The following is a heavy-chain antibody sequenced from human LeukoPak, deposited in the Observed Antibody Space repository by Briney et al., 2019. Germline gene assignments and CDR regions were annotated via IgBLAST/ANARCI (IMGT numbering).Heavy chain of an antibody. V-gene: IGHV4-59*01. CDR3: ARGGTQLTFPV. CDR1: GGSISSYY. D-gene: IGHD4/OR15-4a*01. J-gene: IGHJ4*02. Sequence: SETLSLTCTVSGGSISSYYWRWIRQPPGKGLEWIGYIYYSGSANYNPSLKSRVTISVDTSKNQFSLKLASVSAADTAVYYCARGGTQLTFPVWGQGTLVTVSS. CDR2: IYYSGSA.